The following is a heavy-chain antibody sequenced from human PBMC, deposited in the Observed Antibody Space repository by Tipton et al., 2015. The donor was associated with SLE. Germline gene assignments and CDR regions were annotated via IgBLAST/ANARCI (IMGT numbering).Heavy chain of an antibody. CDR3: AKDREMATIYHY. Sequence: QLVQSGVEVKKPGASVRVSCKASGYTFTTYGISWVRQAPGQGLEWMGRISPNSGVTNYAQKFQGRVTMTRDTSIRTAYMELTRLRSDDTAVYYCAKDREMATIYHYWGQGTLVTVSS. CDR1: GYTFTTYG. J-gene: IGHJ4*02. V-gene: IGHV1-2*06. D-gene: IGHD5-24*01. CDR2: ISPNSGVT.